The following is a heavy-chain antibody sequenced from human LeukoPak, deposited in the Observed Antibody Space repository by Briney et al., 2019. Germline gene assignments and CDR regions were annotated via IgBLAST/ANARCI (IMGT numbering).Heavy chain of an antibody. CDR1: GGSISSGGYS. D-gene: IGHD4-17*01. V-gene: IGHV4-30-2*01. CDR2: IYHSGST. CDR3: ASYYGDYYYFDY. J-gene: IGHJ4*02. Sequence: SQTLSLTCAVSGGSISSGGYSWSWVRQPPGKGLEWIGYIYHSGSTYYNPSLKSRVTISVDRSKDQFSLKLSSVTAADTAVYYCASYYGDYYYFDYWGQGTLVTVSS.